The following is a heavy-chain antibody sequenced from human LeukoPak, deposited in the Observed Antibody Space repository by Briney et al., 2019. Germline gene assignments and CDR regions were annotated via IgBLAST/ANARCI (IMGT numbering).Heavy chain of an antibody. J-gene: IGHJ4*02. CDR1: GFTFSSYG. CDR2: IWYDGSNK. D-gene: IGHD3-10*01. CDR3: ASLYGSGSSLFDY. Sequence: GGSLRLSCAASGFTFSSYGMHWVRQAPGKGLEWVAVIWYDGSNKYYADSVKGRFTISRDNSKNTPYLQMNSLRAEDTAVYYCASLYGSGSSLFDYWGQGTLVTVSS. V-gene: IGHV3-33*01.